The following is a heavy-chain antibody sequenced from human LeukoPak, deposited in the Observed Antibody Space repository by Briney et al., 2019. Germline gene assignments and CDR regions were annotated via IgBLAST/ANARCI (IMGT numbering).Heavy chain of an antibody. J-gene: IGHJ3*02. CDR3: ARAYSSSWSRGAFDI. V-gene: IGHV4-59*12. CDR2: IYYSGNT. D-gene: IGHD6-13*01. Sequence: SETLSLTCTVSGGSISSYYWSWIRQPPGKGLEWIGHIYYSGNTNYNPSLKSRVTISVDTSKNQFSLNLSSVTAADTAVYYCARAYSSSWSRGAFDIWGQGTMVTVSS. CDR1: GGSISSYY.